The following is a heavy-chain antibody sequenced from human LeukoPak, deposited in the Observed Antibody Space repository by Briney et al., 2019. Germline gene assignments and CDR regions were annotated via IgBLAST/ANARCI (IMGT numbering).Heavy chain of an antibody. D-gene: IGHD3-10*01. CDR2: ISSGSSTL. CDR1: GFAFSIYS. J-gene: IGHJ4*02. V-gene: IGHV3-48*04. Sequence: GGSLRLSCAASGFAFSIYSMNWVRRAPGKGLEWGSFISSGSSTLYYADSVKGRFTISRDNAKNSLYLQMNSLRAEDTAVYYCARASLWFGDLFSYYFDYWGQGTLVTVSS. CDR3: ARASLWFGDLFSYYFDY.